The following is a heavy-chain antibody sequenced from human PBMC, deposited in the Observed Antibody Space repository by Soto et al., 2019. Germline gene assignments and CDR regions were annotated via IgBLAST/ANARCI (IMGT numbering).Heavy chain of an antibody. J-gene: IGHJ3*02. CDR2: IYYSGST. Sequence: SETLSLTCTVSGGSISSNSYSWGWIRQPPGKGLESIGSIYYSGSTYYNPSLKSRVTISVDTSKNQFSLKLSSVTATDTAVYYCARPYSSPSGILIWGQGTMVTVSS. D-gene: IGHD6-13*01. CDR1: GGSISSNSYS. CDR3: ARPYSSPSGILI. V-gene: IGHV4-39*01.